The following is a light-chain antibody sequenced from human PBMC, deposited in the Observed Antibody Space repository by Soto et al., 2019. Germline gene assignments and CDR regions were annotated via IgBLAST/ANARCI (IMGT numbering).Light chain of an antibody. CDR1: QSVSSSY. V-gene: IGKV3-20*01. Sequence: EIVLTQSPGTLSLSPGERATLSCRASQSVSSSYLAWYQQQPGQAPRLLIYAASSRATGIPDRFSGSGSGTDFTLTISRLEPEDCAVYYCQQYGTSLLTFGGGTKVEIK. J-gene: IGKJ4*01. CDR3: QQYGTSLLT. CDR2: AAS.